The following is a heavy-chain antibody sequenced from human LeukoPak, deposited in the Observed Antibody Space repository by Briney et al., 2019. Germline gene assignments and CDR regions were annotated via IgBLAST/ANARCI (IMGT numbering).Heavy chain of an antibody. V-gene: IGHV3-30*18. CDR1: GFTFSSYG. CDR2: ISYDGSNK. J-gene: IGHJ4*02. D-gene: IGHD3-10*01. CDR3: AKDPFYYYGSGSYYEGGVY. Sequence: GGSLRLSCAASGFTFSSYGMYWVRQAPGKGLEWVAVISYDGSNKYYADSVKGRFTISRDNSKNTLYLQMNSLRAEDTAVYYCAKDPFYYYGSGSYYEGGVYWGQGTLVTVSS.